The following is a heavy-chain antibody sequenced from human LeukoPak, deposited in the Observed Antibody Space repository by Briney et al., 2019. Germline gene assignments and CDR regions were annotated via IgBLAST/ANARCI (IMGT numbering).Heavy chain of an antibody. CDR2: INHSGST. J-gene: IGHJ6*02. V-gene: IGHV4-34*01. CDR1: GGSFSGYY. CDR3: ARGLRNRYYYYYYGMDV. Sequence: SSETLSLTCAVYGGSFSGYYWSWIRQPPGKGLEWIGEINHSGSTNYNPSLKSRVTISVDTSKNQFSLKLSSVTAADTAVYYCARGLRNRYYYYYYGMDVWGQGTTVTVSS. D-gene: IGHD4-11*01.